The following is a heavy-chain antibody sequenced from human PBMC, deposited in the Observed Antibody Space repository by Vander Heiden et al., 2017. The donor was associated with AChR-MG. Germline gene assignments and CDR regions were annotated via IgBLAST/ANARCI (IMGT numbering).Heavy chain of an antibody. CDR3: AKYSSGWYYFDY. CDR1: GLPFSSYG. D-gene: IGHD6-19*01. V-gene: IGHV3-30*18. CDR2: ISYDGSKK. J-gene: IGHJ4*02. Sequence: QVQLVESGGGVVQPGRSLRLSCAASGLPFSSYGLHWVGQAPGKGLEWVAVISYDGSKKYEADSVKGRFTISRDNSKNTLYLQMNSLRAEDTAVYYCAKYSSGWYYFDYWGQGTLVTVSS.